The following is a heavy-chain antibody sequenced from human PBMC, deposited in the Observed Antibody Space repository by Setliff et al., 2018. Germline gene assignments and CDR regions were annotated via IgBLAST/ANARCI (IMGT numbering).Heavy chain of an antibody. CDR1: GYLLTSYG. D-gene: IGHD3-10*01. CDR2: ISPYNGHT. V-gene: IGHV1-18*01. Sequence: ASVKVSCKTSGYLLTSYGLTWVRQAPGQGLEWMGWISPYNGHTNSAQNLQGRLTLTTDISTSTAYMELGSLTTDDTAVYYCARVESMVRGKNILRHFDYWGQGIQVTVSS. CDR3: ARVESMVRGKNILRHFDY. J-gene: IGHJ4*02.